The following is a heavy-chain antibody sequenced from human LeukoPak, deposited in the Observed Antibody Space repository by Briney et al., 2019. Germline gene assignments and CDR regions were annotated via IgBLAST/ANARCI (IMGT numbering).Heavy chain of an antibody. J-gene: IGHJ4*02. CDR3: ARDEGDSSGYY. Sequence: SETLSLTCTVSGGSISSSSYYWGWIRQPPGKGLEWIGSIYYSGSTYYNPSLKSRVTISVDTSENQFSLKLSSVTAADTAVYYCARDEGDSSGYYWGQGTLVTVSS. D-gene: IGHD3-22*01. CDR1: GGSISSSSYY. CDR2: IYYSGST. V-gene: IGHV4-39*07.